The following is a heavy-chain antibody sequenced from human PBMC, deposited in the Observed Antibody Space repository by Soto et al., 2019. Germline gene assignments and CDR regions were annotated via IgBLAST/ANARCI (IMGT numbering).Heavy chain of an antibody. D-gene: IGHD1-1*01. CDR1: GFSFGDYY. V-gene: IGHV3-11*01. CDR2: ISHNSDSF. CDR3: AREDLCTTGTCLVLRRKTNYLDY. J-gene: IGHJ4*02. Sequence: QVQLVESGGGLVKPGESLRVSCTASGFSFGDYYMSWIRQAPGKGLEWISYISHNSDSFYYADSVKGRFTVARDNSKNSRCLQMDNLRAEDTAVYYCAREDLCTTGTCLVLRRKTNYLDYWGPGTQVTVAS.